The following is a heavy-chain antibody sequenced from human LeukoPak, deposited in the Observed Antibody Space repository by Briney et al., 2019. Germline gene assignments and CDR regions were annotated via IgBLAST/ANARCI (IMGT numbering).Heavy chain of an antibody. D-gene: IGHD3-16*01. J-gene: IGHJ1*01. CDR2: INHSGST. V-gene: IGHV4-34*01. CDR1: GGSFSGYY. CDR3: ARAFGGSSRRGGFSKS. Sequence: PSETLSLTCAVYGGSFSGYYWSWIRQPPGKGLEWIGEINHSGSTNYNPSLKSRVSISLDTSKNQFSLKLSSVTAADTAAYYCARAFGGSSRRGGFSKSGARGPLLTVS.